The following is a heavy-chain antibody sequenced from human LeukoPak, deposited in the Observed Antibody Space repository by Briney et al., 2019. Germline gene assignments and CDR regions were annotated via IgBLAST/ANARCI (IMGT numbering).Heavy chain of an antibody. CDR2: INTDGSST. D-gene: IGHD4-17*01. V-gene: IGHV3-74*01. CDR3: ARDSYGDYGFDY. J-gene: IGHJ4*02. Sequence: ASLRLSSAACGSTFSNYWMQWVRQAAGKLLVWVSHINTDGSSTYYADSVMGRFTISRDNAKNTLYQQMNSLRAEDTAVYYCARDSYGDYGFDYWGQGTLVTVSS. CDR1: GSTFSNYW.